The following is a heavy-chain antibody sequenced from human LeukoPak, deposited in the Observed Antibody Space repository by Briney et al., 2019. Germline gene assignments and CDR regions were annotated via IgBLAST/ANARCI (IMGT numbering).Heavy chain of an antibody. Sequence: GGSLRLSCAASGFTFSSYSMNWVRQAPGKGLEWVSSISSSSSYIYYADSVKGRFNISRDNAKNSLYLQMNSLRAEDTAVYYCARDKRGGYSGYDYSSGMDVWGKGTTVTVSS. J-gene: IGHJ6*04. D-gene: IGHD5-12*01. CDR1: GFTFSSYS. CDR3: ARDKRGGYSGYDYSSGMDV. V-gene: IGHV3-21*01. CDR2: ISSSSSYI.